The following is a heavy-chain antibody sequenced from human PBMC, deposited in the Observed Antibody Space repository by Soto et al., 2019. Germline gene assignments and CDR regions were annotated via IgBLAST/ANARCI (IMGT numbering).Heavy chain of an antibody. CDR1: SGSISSSNW. V-gene: IGHV4-4*02. CDR3: ARVSIPIYYYSYMDV. J-gene: IGHJ6*03. Sequence: QVQLQESGPGLVKPSGTLSLTCAVSSGSISSSNWWSWVRQPPGKGREWSGEIYHSGSTNYNPSPTSRVTISVDKAKNQFSPKLSSVTAADTAVYYCARVSIPIYYYSYMDVWGKGTTVTVSS. CDR2: IYHSGST.